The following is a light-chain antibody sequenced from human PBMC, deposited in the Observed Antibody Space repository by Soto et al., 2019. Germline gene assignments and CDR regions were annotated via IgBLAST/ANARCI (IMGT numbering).Light chain of an antibody. CDR3: QQYNNWPPRT. CDR2: GAS. CDR1: QSVSSN. V-gene: IGKV3-15*01. Sequence: EIVMTQSPATLSVSPGERATLSCRASQSVSSNLAWYQQKPGQAPRLLIYGASTRAPGIPARFSGSGSGTEFTLPISSLQSEDFAVYYCQQYNNWPPRTFGQGTKVEIK. J-gene: IGKJ1*01.